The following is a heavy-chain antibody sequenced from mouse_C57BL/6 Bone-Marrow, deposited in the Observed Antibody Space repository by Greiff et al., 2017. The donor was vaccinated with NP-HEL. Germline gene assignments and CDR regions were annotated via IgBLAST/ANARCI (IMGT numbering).Heavy chain of an antibody. J-gene: IGHJ3*01. Sequence: SGAELARPGASVKLSCKASGYTFTSYGISWVKQRTGQGLEWIGEIYPRSGNTYYNEKFKGKATLTADKSSSTAYMELRSLTSEDSAVYFCARGKWLLHAYWGQGTLVTVSA. V-gene: IGHV1-81*01. CDR1: GYTFTSYG. D-gene: IGHD2-3*01. CDR2: IYPRSGNT. CDR3: ARGKWLLHAY.